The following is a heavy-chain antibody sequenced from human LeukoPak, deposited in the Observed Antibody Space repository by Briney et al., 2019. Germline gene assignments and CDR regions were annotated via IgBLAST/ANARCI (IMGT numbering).Heavy chain of an antibody. CDR2: IYYSGSV. J-gene: IGHJ4*02. Sequence: SETLSLTCSVSGGSITTYKYYWGWVRQPPGKGPEWIGSIYYSGSVYYNQTLKSRITISVDTSKNQVSLSMRSVTAADTAVYYCAGPVERWLQLDYWGQGILVTVSS. CDR1: GGSITTYKYY. D-gene: IGHD5-24*01. CDR3: AGPVERWLQLDY. V-gene: IGHV4-39*01.